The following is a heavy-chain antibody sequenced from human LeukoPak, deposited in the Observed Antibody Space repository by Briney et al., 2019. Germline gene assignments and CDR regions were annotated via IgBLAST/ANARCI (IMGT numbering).Heavy chain of an antibody. V-gene: IGHV3-21*01. CDR1: GFTFSSHS. CDR2: ISSDSVYI. J-gene: IGHJ4*02. D-gene: IGHD6-13*01. Sequence: GSLRLSCATSGFTFSSHSMDWVRQAPGKGLEWVASISSDSVYIYYAESVKGRFTISKDNAKNSLHLQMNSLRAEDTAVYYCARPPYSSSWPFDYWGQGTLVTVSS. CDR3: ARPPYSSSWPFDY.